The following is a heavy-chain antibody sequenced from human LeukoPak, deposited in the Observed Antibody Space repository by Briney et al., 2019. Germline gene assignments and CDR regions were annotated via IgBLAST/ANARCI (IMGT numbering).Heavy chain of an antibody. CDR2: ISGSGGST. D-gene: IGHD4-17*01. CDR1: GFTFSSYA. CDR3: AKDYGDQNTHYYYGMDV. Sequence: PGGSLRLSCAASGFTFSSYAMSWVRQAPGKGLEWVSAISGSGGSTYYADSVKGRFTISRDNSKNTLYLPMNSLRAEDTAVYYCAKDYGDQNTHYYYGMDVWGQGTTVTVSS. V-gene: IGHV3-23*01. J-gene: IGHJ6*02.